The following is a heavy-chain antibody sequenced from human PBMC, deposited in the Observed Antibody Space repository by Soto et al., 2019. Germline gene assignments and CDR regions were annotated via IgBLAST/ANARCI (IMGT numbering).Heavy chain of an antibody. D-gene: IGHD3-10*01. J-gene: IGHJ4*02. CDR3: ATSYGSGYRAFDY. Sequence: EASVKVSCKASGYTFTSYGISWVRQAPGQGLEWMGWISAYNGNTNYAQKLQGRVTMTTDTSTSTAYMELSDLRSDDTAVYYCATSYGSGYRAFDYWGQGALVTVSS. V-gene: IGHV1-18*01. CDR2: ISAYNGNT. CDR1: GYTFTSYG.